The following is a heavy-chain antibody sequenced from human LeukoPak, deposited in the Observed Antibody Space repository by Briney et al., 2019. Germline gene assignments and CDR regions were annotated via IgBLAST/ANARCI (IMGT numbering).Heavy chain of an antibody. Sequence: KSGGSLRLSCAASGFNWVRQAPGKGLEWVASIGPTGSDRYHADSIKGRFTISRDNANNFLYLQMNSLRAEDTAVYYCATETNGRHYDYWGQGTLLTVSS. CDR3: ATETNGRHYDY. V-gene: IGHV3-21*06. CDR1: GF. J-gene: IGHJ4*02. D-gene: IGHD1-14*01. CDR2: IGPTGSDR.